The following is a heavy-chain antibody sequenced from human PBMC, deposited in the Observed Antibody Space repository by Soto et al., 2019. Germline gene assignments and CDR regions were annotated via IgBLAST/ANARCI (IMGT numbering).Heavy chain of an antibody. Sequence: GGSLRLSCAASGFTFSGSAMHWVRQASGKGLEWVGRIRSKANSYATAYAASVKGRFTISRDDSKNTAYLQMNSLKTEDTAVYYCIRDTSSSWPGFDYWGQGTLVTVSS. D-gene: IGHD6-13*01. CDR3: IRDTSSSWPGFDY. V-gene: IGHV3-73*01. J-gene: IGHJ4*02. CDR2: IRSKANSYAT. CDR1: GFTFSGSA.